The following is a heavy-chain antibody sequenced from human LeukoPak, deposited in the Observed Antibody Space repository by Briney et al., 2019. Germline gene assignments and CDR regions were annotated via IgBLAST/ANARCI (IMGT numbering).Heavy chain of an antibody. V-gene: IGHV5-51*01. CDR2: VYPGDSDT. CDR3: ARHSDYVWGSYRPIRY. Sequence: GESLKISCKGSGYSFTSYWIGWVRQMPGKGLEWMGIVYPGDSDTRYSPSFQGQATISADKSISTAYLQWSSLKASDTAMYYCARHSDYVWGSYRPIRYWGQGTLVTVSS. D-gene: IGHD3-16*02. J-gene: IGHJ4*02. CDR1: GYSFTSYW.